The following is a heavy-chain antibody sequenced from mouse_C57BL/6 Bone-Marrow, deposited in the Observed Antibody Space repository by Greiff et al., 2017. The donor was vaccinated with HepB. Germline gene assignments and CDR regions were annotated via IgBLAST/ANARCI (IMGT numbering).Heavy chain of an antibody. CDR3: ARPNYYGSSYVRWYFDV. D-gene: IGHD1-1*01. Sequence: VQLQQSGPELVKPGASVKISCKASGYAFSSSWMNWVKQRPGKGLEWIGRIYPGDGDTNYNGKFKGKATLTADKSSSTAYMQLSSLTSEDSAVYVCARPNYYGSSYVRWYFDVWGTGTTVTVSS. V-gene: IGHV1-82*01. CDR2: IYPGDGDT. CDR1: GYAFSSSW. J-gene: IGHJ1*03.